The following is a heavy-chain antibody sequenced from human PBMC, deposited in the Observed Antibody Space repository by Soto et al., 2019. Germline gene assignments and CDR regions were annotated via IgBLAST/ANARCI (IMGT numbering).Heavy chain of an antibody. Sequence: QLQLQESGSRLVKPSQTLSLTCAVSGGSISSGGYSWRWIRQPPGKGLEWIGYIYHSGSTYYNQSLKRRVTISVDRSKKQFSLKLSSVTAADTAVYYCARVPDRWGQGTLVTVSS. CDR3: ARVPDR. J-gene: IGHJ4*02. V-gene: IGHV4-30-2*01. D-gene: IGHD2-2*01. CDR1: GGSISSGGYS. CDR2: IYHSGST.